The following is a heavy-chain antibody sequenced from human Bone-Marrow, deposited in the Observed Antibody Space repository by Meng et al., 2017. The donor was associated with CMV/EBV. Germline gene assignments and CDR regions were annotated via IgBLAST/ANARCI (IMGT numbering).Heavy chain of an antibody. V-gene: IGHV1-18*01. Sequence: ASVKVSCKASGYTFTSYGISWVRQAPGQRLEWMGWISAYNGNTNYAQKLQGRVTMTTDTSTSTAYMELRSLRSDDTAVYYCAREPFGKSGDYYYYYGMDVWGQGTTVTVSS. J-gene: IGHJ6*02. CDR1: GYTFTSYG. D-gene: IGHD3-10*01. CDR2: ISAYNGNT. CDR3: AREPFGKSGDYYYYYGMDV.